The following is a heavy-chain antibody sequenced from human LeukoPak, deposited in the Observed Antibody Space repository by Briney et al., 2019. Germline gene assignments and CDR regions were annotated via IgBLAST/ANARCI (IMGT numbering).Heavy chain of an antibody. CDR2: KSAYNGNT. Sequence: GASEKVSCKASVYTFTSYGISWVRQAPRQPLEGMGWKSAYNGNTNYAHKLQGRVTITTDTSTSTAYMERRSLRSDAAAVYYCTRDNPCGWYDMDPFDYWGQGTLVTVSS. V-gene: IGHV1-18*01. CDR3: TRDNPCGWYDMDPFDY. J-gene: IGHJ4*02. D-gene: IGHD6-19*01. CDR1: VYTFTSYG.